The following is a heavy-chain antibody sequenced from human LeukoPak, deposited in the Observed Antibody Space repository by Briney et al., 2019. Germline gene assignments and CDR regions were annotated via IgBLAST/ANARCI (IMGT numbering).Heavy chain of an antibody. CDR1: GYTVTSYG. Sequence: GASVKVSCKASGYTVTSYGISWVRQAPGQGLEWMGSISPYNGNTKYAERLQDRVIMTTDTSTRTAYMELRSLRSDDTAVFYCARDQHDFVWGSYRPYFDYWGQGTLVTVSS. J-gene: IGHJ4*02. CDR2: ISPYNGNT. D-gene: IGHD3-16*02. V-gene: IGHV1-18*04. CDR3: ARDQHDFVWGSYRPYFDY.